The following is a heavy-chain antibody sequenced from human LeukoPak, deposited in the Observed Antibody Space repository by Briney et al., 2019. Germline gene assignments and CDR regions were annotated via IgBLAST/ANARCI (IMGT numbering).Heavy chain of an antibody. CDR2: INHSGST. CDR1: GGSFSNYY. Sequence: SETLSLTCAVYGGSFSNYYWSWIRQPPGKGLEWIGEINHSGSTNYNPSLKSRVTISVDTSKNQFSLKLSSVTASDTAVYYCARRDTVVVTNFDYWGQGTLVTVSS. D-gene: IGHD5-18*01. J-gene: IGHJ4*02. CDR3: ARRDTVVVTNFDY. V-gene: IGHV4-34*01.